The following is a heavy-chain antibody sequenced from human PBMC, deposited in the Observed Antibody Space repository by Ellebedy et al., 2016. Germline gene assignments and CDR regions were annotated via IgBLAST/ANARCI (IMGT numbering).Heavy chain of an antibody. V-gene: IGHV3-48*02. Sequence: GGSLRLXXAASGFTFSSYSMNWVRQAPGKGLEWVSYISSSSSTIYYADSVKGRFTISRDNAKNSLYLQMNSLRDEDTAVYYCARDLRIFGVVTGINPWGQGTLVTVSS. CDR2: ISSSSSTI. D-gene: IGHD3-3*01. J-gene: IGHJ5*02. CDR1: GFTFSSYS. CDR3: ARDLRIFGVVTGINP.